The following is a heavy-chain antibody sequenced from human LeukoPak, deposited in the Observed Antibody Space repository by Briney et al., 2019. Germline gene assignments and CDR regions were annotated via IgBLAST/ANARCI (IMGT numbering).Heavy chain of an antibody. Sequence: SETLSLTCSVSGDSISDFYWNWIRQPPGKRLEWIGNIHYSGNSNYNPSLQSRVTISIGTSRKQLFLKLTSVTAADTAVYYCALAPNSNWFDFWGQGTLVTVSS. V-gene: IGHV4-59*08. CDR3: ALAPNSNWFDF. CDR2: IHYSGNS. D-gene: IGHD2-8*01. CDR1: GDSISDFY. J-gene: IGHJ5*01.